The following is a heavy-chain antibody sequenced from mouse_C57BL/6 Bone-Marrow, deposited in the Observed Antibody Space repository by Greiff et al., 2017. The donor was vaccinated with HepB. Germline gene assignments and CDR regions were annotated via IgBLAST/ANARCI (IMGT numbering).Heavy chain of an antibody. D-gene: IGHD2-4*01. V-gene: IGHV6-3*01. CDR3: TELGLRRGYAMDY. CDR2: IRLKSDNYAT. J-gene: IGHJ4*01. CDR1: GFTFSNYW. Sequence: DVHLVESGGGLVQPGGSMKLSCVASGFTFSNYWMNWVRQSPEKGLEWVAQIRLKSDNYATHYAESVKGRFTISRDDSKSSVYLQMNNLRAEDTGIYYCTELGLRRGYAMDYWGQGTSVTVSS.